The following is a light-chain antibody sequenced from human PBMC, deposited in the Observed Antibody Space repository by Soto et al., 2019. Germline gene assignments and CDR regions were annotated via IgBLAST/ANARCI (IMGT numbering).Light chain of an antibody. CDR3: SSYESSSIPFYV. CDR1: SSDVGGYNY. CDR2: DVS. Sequence: QSVLTQPASVSGSPGQSITISCTGTSSDVGGYNYVSWYQHHPGKAPKLMIYDVSNRPSGVSNRFSGSKSGNTASLTISGLQAEDEVDDYSSSYESSSIPFYVFVAGSMVTVL. V-gene: IGLV2-14*03. J-gene: IGLJ1*01.